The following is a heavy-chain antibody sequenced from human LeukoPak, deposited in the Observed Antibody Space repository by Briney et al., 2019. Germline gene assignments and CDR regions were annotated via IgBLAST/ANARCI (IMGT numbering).Heavy chain of an antibody. V-gene: IGHV3-48*01. D-gene: IGHD6-13*01. Sequence: GGPLRLSCAASGFTFSSYSMNWVRQAPGKGLEWVSYISSSSSTIYYADSVKGRFTISRDNAKNSLYLQMNSLRAEGTAVYYCARRAIAAAGTDAFDIWGQGTMVTVSS. J-gene: IGHJ3*02. CDR3: ARRAIAAAGTDAFDI. CDR1: GFTFSSYS. CDR2: ISSSSSTI.